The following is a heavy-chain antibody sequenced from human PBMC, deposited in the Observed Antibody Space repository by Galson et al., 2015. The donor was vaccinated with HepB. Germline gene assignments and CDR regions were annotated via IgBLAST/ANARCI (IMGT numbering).Heavy chain of an antibody. CDR2: IYWDDDK. Sequence: PALVKPTQPLTLTCTFSGFSLTTGGVGVGWIRQPPGKALEWLALIYWDDDKRYSPSLKSRLTITKDTSKNQVVLKVTNMDPVDTGTYYCAHSGASDCGVDCYSLGHAFDIWGQGTMVTVSS. V-gene: IGHV2-5*02. D-gene: IGHD2-21*02. CDR3: AHSGASDCGVDCYSLGHAFDI. CDR1: GFSLTTGGVG. J-gene: IGHJ3*02.